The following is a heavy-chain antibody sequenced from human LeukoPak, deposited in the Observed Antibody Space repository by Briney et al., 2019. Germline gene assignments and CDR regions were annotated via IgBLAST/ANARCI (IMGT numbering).Heavy chain of an antibody. D-gene: IGHD1-26*01. CDR1: GFTFSSYS. V-gene: IGHV3-48*04. CDR3: ARADGSGAGYYMDV. Sequence: GGSLRLSCAASGFTFSSYSMNWVRQAPGKGLEWVSYISSSSSTIYYADSVKGRFTISRDNAKNSLYLQMNSLRAEDTAVYYCARADGSGAGYYMDVWGKGTTVTVSS. J-gene: IGHJ6*03. CDR2: ISSSSSTI.